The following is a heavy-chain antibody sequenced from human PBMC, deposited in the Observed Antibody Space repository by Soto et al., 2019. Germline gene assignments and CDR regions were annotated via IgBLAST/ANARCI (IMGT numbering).Heavy chain of an antibody. CDR2: IRTSPSTI. CDR3: ARDYRYSFDY. V-gene: IGHV3-48*01. D-gene: IGHD2-15*01. J-gene: IGHJ4*02. Sequence: GGSLRLSCAASGFIFSSYSMNWVRQAPGKGLEWVSYIRTSPSTIYYADSVKGRFTISRDDAKNSLYLQMSSLSAEDTAVYYCARDYRYSFDYWGQGALVTVS. CDR1: GFIFSSYS.